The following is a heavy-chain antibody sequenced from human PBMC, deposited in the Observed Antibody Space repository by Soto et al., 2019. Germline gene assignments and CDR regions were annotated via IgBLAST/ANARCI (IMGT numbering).Heavy chain of an antibody. V-gene: IGHV3-66*01. D-gene: IGHD6-13*01. CDR2: IYSGGST. J-gene: IGHJ4*02. CDR3: ARTPIAARWGLPR. CDR1: GFTVSSNY. Sequence: GGSLRLSCAASGFTVSSNYMSWVRQAPGKGLEWVSVIYSGGSTYYADSVKGRFTISRDNSKNTLYLQMNSLRAEDTAVYYCARTPIAARWGLPRWGQGTLVTVS.